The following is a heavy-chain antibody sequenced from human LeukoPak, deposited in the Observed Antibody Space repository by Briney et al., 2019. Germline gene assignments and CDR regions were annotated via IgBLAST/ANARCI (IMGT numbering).Heavy chain of an antibody. V-gene: IGHV3-48*03. CDR2: ISSSGSTI. J-gene: IGHJ6*03. Sequence: PGGSLRLSCAASGFTFSSYEMNWVRQAPGKGLEWVSYISSSGSTIYYADSVKGRFTISRDNAKNSLYLQMNSLRAEDTAVYYCARDGRFLDPWDYYYYYMDVWGKGTTVTVSS. CDR3: ARDGRFLDPWDYYYYYMDV. D-gene: IGHD3/OR15-3a*01. CDR1: GFTFSSYE.